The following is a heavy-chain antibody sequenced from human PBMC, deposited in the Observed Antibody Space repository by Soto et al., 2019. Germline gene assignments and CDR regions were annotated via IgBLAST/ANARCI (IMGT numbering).Heavy chain of an antibody. CDR2: IWNDGSKQ. D-gene: IGHD4-17*01. Sequence: PGGSLRLSCVASGFTFSRYGMHWVRQAPGKGLEWVAVIWNDGSKQVYGDSVKGRFTISRDNSKNTLYLEMDSLRDEDTSVYYCARDDDYEANAIDLWGQGTLVTVSS. CDR3: ARDDDYEANAIDL. CDR1: GFTFSRYG. J-gene: IGHJ5*02. V-gene: IGHV3-33*01.